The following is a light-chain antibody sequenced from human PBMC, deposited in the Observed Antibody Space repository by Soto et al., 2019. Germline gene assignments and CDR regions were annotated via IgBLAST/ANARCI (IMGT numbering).Light chain of an antibody. Sequence: DIQMTQSPSTLSASVGDRVTITCRASQSISSWLAWYQQKPGEAPKHLIYKASSLQSGVPSRFSGSGSGTEFTLTISSLQPDDFATYYCQQYDIYPLTFGGGTKV. CDR2: KAS. CDR1: QSISSW. V-gene: IGKV1-5*03. J-gene: IGKJ4*01. CDR3: QQYDIYPLT.